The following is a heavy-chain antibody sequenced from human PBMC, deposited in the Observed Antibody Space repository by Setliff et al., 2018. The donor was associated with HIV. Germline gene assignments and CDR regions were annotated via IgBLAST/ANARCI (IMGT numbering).Heavy chain of an antibody. V-gene: IGHV4-59*12. D-gene: IGHD6-13*01. J-gene: IGHJ4*02. CDR3: ARTLIAAAGTFDY. CDR1: GVSISDYY. CDR2: IYHSGST. Sequence: SETLSLTCTVSGVSISDYYWSWIRQPPGKGLEWIGEIYHSGSTNYNPSLKSRVTISVDKSKNQFSLKLRSVTAADTAVYYCARTLIAAAGTFDYWGQGTLVTVSS.